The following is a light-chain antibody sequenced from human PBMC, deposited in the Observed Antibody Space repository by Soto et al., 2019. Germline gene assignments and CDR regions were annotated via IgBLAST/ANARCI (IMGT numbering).Light chain of an antibody. CDR1: QGINNY. CDR3: QQYYSSPPT. V-gene: IGKV1-8*01. CDR2: DAS. Sequence: AIRMTQSPSSFSASTGDRVTITCRASQGINNYLAWYQQKPGEAPKLLIYDASTFQSGVPSRFRGSGSGTDFTLTVSSLQSEDFATYYCQQYYSSPPTFGGGTKVEIK. J-gene: IGKJ4*01.